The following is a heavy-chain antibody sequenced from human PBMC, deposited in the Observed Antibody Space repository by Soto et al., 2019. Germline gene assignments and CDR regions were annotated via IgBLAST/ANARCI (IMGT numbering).Heavy chain of an antibody. CDR2: VSHDGRNT. Sequence: VQMVESGGGVVQPGRSLRLSCAASGFTFSDYAMHWVRQAPVKWLEWVAVVSHDGRNTHYADSVKGRFTISRDRSKNTVSLEMTSLRAEDTAVYYCAKGGRQWLVTSDFNHWGQGALVTVSS. V-gene: IGHV3-30*18. J-gene: IGHJ4*02. CDR1: GFTFSDYA. CDR3: AKGGRQWLVTSDFNH. D-gene: IGHD6-19*01.